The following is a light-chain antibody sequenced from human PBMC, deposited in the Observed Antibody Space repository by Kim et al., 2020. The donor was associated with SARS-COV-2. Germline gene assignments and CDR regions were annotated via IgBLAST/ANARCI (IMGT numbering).Light chain of an antibody. CDR2: VAS. CDR3: QHRKT. Sequence: GDRVTITCRASQYITRGLAWYQQKPGKAPNLLIYVASTLDSGVPSRFRGSGSGTEFTLTISSLQPDDFASYYCQHRKTFGQGTKVDIK. CDR1: QYITRG. V-gene: IGKV1-5*01. J-gene: IGKJ1*01.